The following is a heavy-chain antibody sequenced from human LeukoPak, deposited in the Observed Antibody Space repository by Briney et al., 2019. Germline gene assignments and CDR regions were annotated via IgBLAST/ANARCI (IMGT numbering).Heavy chain of an antibody. CDR2: ITSGASII. D-gene: IGHD6-13*01. CDR1: GFTFSDYY. J-gene: IGHJ3*02. Sequence: TGGSLRLSCAASGFTFSDYYMSWVRQAPGKGREWISCITSGASIIYYGDSVKGRFTISRDNAKKSVYLQLNSLRAEDTAVYYFARGLKAWQAGTFDIWGQGTMVTPSS. V-gene: IGHV3-11*01. CDR3: ARGLKAWQAGTFDI.